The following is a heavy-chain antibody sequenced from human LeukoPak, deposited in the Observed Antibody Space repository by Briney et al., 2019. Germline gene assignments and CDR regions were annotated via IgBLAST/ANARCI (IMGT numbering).Heavy chain of an antibody. Sequence: SETLSLTCTVSDGSISSYFWSWIRQPPGKGLEWIGHIYYSGSTNYNPSLKSRVTISVDTSKNQFSLKLSSVTAADTAVYYCARHGSSWTYFDYWGQGTLVTVSS. CDR3: ARHGSSWTYFDY. V-gene: IGHV4-59*08. J-gene: IGHJ4*02. CDR1: DGSISSYF. D-gene: IGHD6-13*01. CDR2: IYYSGST.